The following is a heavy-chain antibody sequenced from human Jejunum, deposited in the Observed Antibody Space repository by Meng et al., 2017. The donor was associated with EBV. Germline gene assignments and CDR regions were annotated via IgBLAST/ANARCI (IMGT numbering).Heavy chain of an antibody. V-gene: IGHV3-23*04. CDR1: GFTFDTHT. CDR3: AKLTRA. Sequence: VQLVEYGGGLVQPGGVLRLSCAASGFTFDTHTWSGVRQCPGKGLEWVSAITDSGGSKYYTDSVKSRFTISRDNSKTTLYLQMNSLRAEDTAVYYCAKLTRAWGQGTLVTVSS. J-gene: IGHJ5*02. CDR2: ITDSGGSK.